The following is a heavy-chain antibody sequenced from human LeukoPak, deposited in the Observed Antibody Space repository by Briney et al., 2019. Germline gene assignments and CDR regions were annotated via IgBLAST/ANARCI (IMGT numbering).Heavy chain of an antibody. V-gene: IGHV6-1*01. CDR1: GDSVSSSSAA. D-gene: IGHD6-19*01. Sequence: SQTLSLTCAISGDSVSSSSAAWTWIRQSPSRGLEWLGRTYYRSKWYNDYAVSVKSRITINPDTSKNQFSLQLNSVTPEDTAVYCCARDTAVAFSSGWLYYFDYWGQGTLVTVSS. CDR3: ARDTAVAFSSGWLYYFDY. J-gene: IGHJ4*02. CDR2: TYYRSKWYN.